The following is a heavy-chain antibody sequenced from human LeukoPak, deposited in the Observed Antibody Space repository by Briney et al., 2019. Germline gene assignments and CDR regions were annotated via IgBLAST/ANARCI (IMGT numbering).Heavy chain of an antibody. V-gene: IGHV4-59*08. CDR1: SGSISRYY. D-gene: IGHD3-10*01. CDR3: ARLYGDLFGI. Sequence: SETLSLTCTVSSGSISRYYWSWIRQPPGKGLELIGYIYYSGNTNYNPSLKSRVTISVDTSKNQFSLKLNSVTAADTAVYYCARLYGDLFGIWGQGTMVTVSS. J-gene: IGHJ3*02. CDR2: IYYSGNT.